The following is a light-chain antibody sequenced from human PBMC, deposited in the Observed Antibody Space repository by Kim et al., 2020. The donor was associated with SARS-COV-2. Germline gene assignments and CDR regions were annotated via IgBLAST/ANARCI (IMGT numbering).Light chain of an antibody. J-gene: IGKJ1*01. V-gene: IGKV3-11*01. Sequence: RGQNATLSCRASQTVSHYSWAWYQQKTGQTQKLLIYDASNRTTGIPARFSGSGSGTDFTLTISSLEPEDFAVYYCQQRNNWLWTFGQGTKVDIK. CDR3: QQRNNWLWT. CDR1: QTVSHY. CDR2: DAS.